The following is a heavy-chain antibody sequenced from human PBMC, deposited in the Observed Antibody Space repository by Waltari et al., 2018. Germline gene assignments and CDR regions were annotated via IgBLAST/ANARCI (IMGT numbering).Heavy chain of an antibody. Sequence: QLQLQESGPGLVKPSETLSLTCTVSGGSISSSSYYWGWIRQPPGKGLEWIGSIYYSGSTYYNPSLKSRVTISVDTPKNQFSLKLSSVTAADTAVYYCARLSGYYLDYWGQGTLVTVSS. CDR1: GGSISSSSYY. J-gene: IGHJ4*02. D-gene: IGHD3-9*01. CDR2: IYYSGST. CDR3: ARLSGYYLDY. V-gene: IGHV4-39*01.